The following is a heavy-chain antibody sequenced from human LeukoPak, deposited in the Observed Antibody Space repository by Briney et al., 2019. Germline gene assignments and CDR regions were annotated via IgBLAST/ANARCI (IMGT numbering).Heavy chain of an antibody. V-gene: IGHV3-23*01. J-gene: IGHJ3*02. D-gene: IGHD3-16*01. Sequence: PGGSLRLSCAASGFTFSSYAMSWVRQAPGKGLEWVSAISGSGGSTYYADSVKGRFTISRDNSKNTLHLQMNSLRAEDTAVYFCARDVEGGTFDIWGQGTTVTVSS. CDR2: ISGSGGST. CDR3: ARDVEGGTFDI. CDR1: GFTFSSYA.